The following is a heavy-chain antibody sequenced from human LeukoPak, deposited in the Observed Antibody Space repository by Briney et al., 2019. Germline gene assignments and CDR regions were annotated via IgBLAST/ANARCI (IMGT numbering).Heavy chain of an antibody. CDR3: SRRGDYGSSLSDYTMDV. CDR2: INPSGGGT. V-gene: IGHV1-46*01. J-gene: IGHJ6*02. Sequence: ASVKVSCKSSVYTSTNNYSHCLRHAPGQGLEWMGIINPSGGGTSYAQKFQGRVTMTRDTSTSTVYMELSSLSSEDTAVYYCSRRGDYGSSLSDYTMDVWGQGTTVTVSS. D-gene: IGHD4-17*01. CDR1: VYTSTNNY.